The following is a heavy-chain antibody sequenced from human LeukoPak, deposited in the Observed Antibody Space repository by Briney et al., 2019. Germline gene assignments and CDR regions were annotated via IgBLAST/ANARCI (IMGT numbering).Heavy chain of an antibody. V-gene: IGHV4-31*03. CDR1: GGSISSGGYY. CDR3: ARNGDLYGMDV. Sequence: SETLSLTCTVSGGSISSGGYYWSWIRQHPGKGLEWIGYIYYSGSTYYNPSLKSRVTISVDTSKNQFSLKLSSVTAADTAVYYCARNGDLYGMDVWGKGTTVTVSS. D-gene: IGHD4-17*01. J-gene: IGHJ6*04. CDR2: IYYSGST.